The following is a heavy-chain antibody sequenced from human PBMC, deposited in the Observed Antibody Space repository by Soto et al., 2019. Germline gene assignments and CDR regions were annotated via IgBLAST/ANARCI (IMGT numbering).Heavy chain of an antibody. CDR2: LNNYGNT. CDR1: GGSISSYR. D-gene: IGHD1-7*01. Sequence: SETLSLTCTVSGGSISSYRWSWIRQPAGKGLEWIGRLNNYGNTHYNPFLKSRVTVSVETSRNQFFLTLRSVTAADSAVYHCGRESGETWDYEASWGQGTPVTVSS. V-gene: IGHV4-4*07. CDR3: GRESGETWDYEAS. J-gene: IGHJ5*02.